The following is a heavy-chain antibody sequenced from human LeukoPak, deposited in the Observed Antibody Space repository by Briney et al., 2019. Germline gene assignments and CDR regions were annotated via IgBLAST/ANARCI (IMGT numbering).Heavy chain of an antibody. Sequence: GGSLRPSCAASGFTFSSYAMSWVRQAPGKGLEWVSAIGGSGGSTYYADSVKGWFTISRDNSKNTLYLQMNSLRAEDTAVYYCAKDLLGYYDSSGYSPFGYWGQGTLVTVSS. CDR1: GFTFSSYA. D-gene: IGHD3-22*01. CDR3: AKDLLGYYDSSGYSPFGY. CDR2: IGGSGGST. V-gene: IGHV3-23*01. J-gene: IGHJ4*02.